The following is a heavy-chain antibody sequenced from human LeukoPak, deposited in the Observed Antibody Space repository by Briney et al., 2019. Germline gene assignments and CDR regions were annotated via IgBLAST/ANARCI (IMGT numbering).Heavy chain of an antibody. Sequence: GGSLRLSCAASGFTFSSYAMGWVRQAPGKGLEWVSVISGSGASKFYSDSVKGRLTISRDTSKNTLYLQMNSLKVEDTAVYYCAKDSRIWGRRPYYFDYWGQGTLVTVSS. J-gene: IGHJ4*02. CDR3: AKDSRIWGRRPYYFDY. CDR1: GFTFSSYA. CDR2: ISGSGASK. V-gene: IGHV3-23*01. D-gene: IGHD7-27*01.